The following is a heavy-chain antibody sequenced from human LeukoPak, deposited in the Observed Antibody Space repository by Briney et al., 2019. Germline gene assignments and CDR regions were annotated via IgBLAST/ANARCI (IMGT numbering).Heavy chain of an antibody. CDR2: INPNSGDT. CDR1: GYTFTDYY. J-gene: IGHJ4*02. Sequence: ASVKVSCKASGYTFTDYYLHWVRQAPGQGFEWMGWINPNSGDTNYAQKFQGRVTMTRDASISTAHMEMSRLRSDDTAVYYCARADFLYCSSTTCLFDYWGQGTLVTVSS. D-gene: IGHD2-2*01. V-gene: IGHV1-2*02. CDR3: ARADFLYCSSTTCLFDY.